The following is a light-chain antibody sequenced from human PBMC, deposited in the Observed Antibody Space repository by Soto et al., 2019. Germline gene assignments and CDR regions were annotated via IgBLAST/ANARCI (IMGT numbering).Light chain of an antibody. V-gene: IGLV2-23*01. CDR2: KGT. CDR3: CSSAPESTYV. CDR1: SDDVGAYNS. Sequence: QSALAQPASVSGSPGQSITISCTGTSDDVGAYNSVSWYQQLPHKAPQVILYKGTQRPSGVSSRFSGSTSGNAASLTISGLQADDEADYFCCSSAPESTYVFGTGTNLPVL. J-gene: IGLJ1*01.